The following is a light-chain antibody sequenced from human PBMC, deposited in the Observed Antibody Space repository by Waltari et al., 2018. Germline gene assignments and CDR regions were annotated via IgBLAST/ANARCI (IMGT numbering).Light chain of an antibody. V-gene: IGLV2-14*03. CDR3: SSYTSSSTLGV. J-gene: IGLJ2*01. Sequence: QSALTQPASVSGSPGQSITISCTGTSSAVGGSNYVSWYKQHPGKAPKLMIYDVSNRPAGVSNRFSGSKSGNTASLTISGLQAEDEADYYCSSYTSSSTLGVFGGGTKLTVL. CDR2: DVS. CDR1: SSAVGGSNY.